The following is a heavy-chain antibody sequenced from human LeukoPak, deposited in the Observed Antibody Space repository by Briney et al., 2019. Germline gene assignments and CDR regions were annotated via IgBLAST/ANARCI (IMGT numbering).Heavy chain of an antibody. J-gene: IGHJ4*02. CDR1: GFIFSSYW. CDR3: ARTIFGVVIRCYFDY. Sequence: GGSLRLSCAASGFIFSSYWMSWVRQAPGKGLEWVASIKQDGSEKYYVDSVKGRFTISRDNAKNSLYLQMYSLRAEDTAVYYCARTIFGVVIRCYFDYWGQGTLVTVSS. D-gene: IGHD3-3*01. CDR2: IKQDGSEK. V-gene: IGHV3-7*01.